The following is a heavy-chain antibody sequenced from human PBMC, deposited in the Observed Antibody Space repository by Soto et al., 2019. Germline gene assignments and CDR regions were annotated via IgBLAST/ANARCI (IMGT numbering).Heavy chain of an antibody. J-gene: IGHJ5*02. D-gene: IGHD2-2*02. CDR3: AKDRYKGFVVVPAAIPIRELDP. Sequence: PGGSLRLSYAASGFTFSSYAMSWVRQAPGKGLEWVSAISGSGGSTYYADSVKGRFTISRDNSKNTLYLQMNSLRAEDTAVYYCAKDRYKGFVVVPAAIPIRELDPWGQGTLVTVSS. V-gene: IGHV3-23*01. CDR2: ISGSGGST. CDR1: GFTFSSYA.